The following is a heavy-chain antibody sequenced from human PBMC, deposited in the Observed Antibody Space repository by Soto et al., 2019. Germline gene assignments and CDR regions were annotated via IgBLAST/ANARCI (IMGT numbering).Heavy chain of an antibody. Sequence: VQLVESGGGLVKPGGSLRLSCAASGFTFSNAWMSWVRQAPGKGLEWVGYISYTGSTYYNPSLKSRVTISVDTSTNQFSLKLTSVTAADTALYYCAREMAGGNWFDPWGQGTLVTVSS. CDR1: GFTFSNAW. D-gene: IGHD6-19*01. J-gene: IGHJ5*02. CDR2: ISYTGST. CDR3: AREMAGGNWFDP. V-gene: IGHV4-59*06.